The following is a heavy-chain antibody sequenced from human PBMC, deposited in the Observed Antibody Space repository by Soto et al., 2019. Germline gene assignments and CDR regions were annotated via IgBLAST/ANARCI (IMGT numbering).Heavy chain of an antibody. CDR1: GYTFSSNG. CDR3: ARLQGYSGGWYDY. D-gene: IGHD6-19*01. CDR2: ISTFNGNA. J-gene: IGHJ2*01. V-gene: IGHV1-18*04. Sequence: QVQLVQSGAEVKKPGASVKVSCKASGYTFSSNGVSWVRQAPGQGLEWMGWISTFNGNAHYAQKFQGRVTMTTDTPTNTANRGLTSLSSDDTAFFYGARLQGYSGGWYDYGGRGPL.